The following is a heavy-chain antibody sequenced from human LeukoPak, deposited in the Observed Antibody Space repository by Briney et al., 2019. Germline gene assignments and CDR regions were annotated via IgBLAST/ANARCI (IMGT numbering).Heavy chain of an antibody. CDR1: GGSISTYY. J-gene: IGHJ3*02. V-gene: IGHV4-4*07. D-gene: IGHD2-2*01. Sequence: SETLSLTCTVSGGSISTYYWSWIRQPAGKGLEWIGRVYTGGNTNYNPSLKSRVTMSLDTSKNQFSLKLSSVTAADSALYYCARVSKCSSSSCYASGAFDIWSQGTMVTVSS. CDR3: ARVSKCSSSSCYASGAFDI. CDR2: VYTGGNT.